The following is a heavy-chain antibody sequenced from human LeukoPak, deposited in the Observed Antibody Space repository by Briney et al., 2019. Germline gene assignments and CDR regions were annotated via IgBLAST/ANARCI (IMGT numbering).Heavy chain of an antibody. CDR3: AKGPSSYYYDMGAFDI. CDR2: IRYDGSNK. J-gene: IGHJ3*02. V-gene: IGHV3-30*02. CDR1: GFSFSNHG. D-gene: IGHD3-22*01. Sequence: PPGGSLRLSCAASGFSFSNHGIHWVRQAPGKGLEWVAFIRYDGSNKYYADSVKGRFTISRDNSKNTLYLQMNSLRAEDTAVYYCAKGPSSYYYDMGAFDIWGQGTMVTVSS.